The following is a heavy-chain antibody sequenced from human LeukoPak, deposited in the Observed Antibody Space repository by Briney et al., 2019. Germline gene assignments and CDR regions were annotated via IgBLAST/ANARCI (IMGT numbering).Heavy chain of an antibody. CDR3: ARASIAARLVDY. CDR1: GYTFTGYY. V-gene: IGHV1-2*02. D-gene: IGHD6-6*01. CDR2: INPNSGGT. Sequence: RASVKVSCKASGYTFTGYYMHWVRQAPGQGLEWMGWINPNSGGTNYAQKFQGRVTMTRDTSISTAYMELSRLRSDDTAVYYCARASIAARLVDYWGRGTLVTVSS. J-gene: IGHJ4*02.